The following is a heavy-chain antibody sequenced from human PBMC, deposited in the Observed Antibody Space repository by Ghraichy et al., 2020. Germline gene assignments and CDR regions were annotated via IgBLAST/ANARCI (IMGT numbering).Heavy chain of an antibody. CDR1: GFTFSGSA. Sequence: GGSLRLSCAASGFTFSGSAMDWVRQASGKGLEWVGRIRSKANSYATEYAESVKGRFTISRDDSKNTAFLQMNSLKTEDTAVYYCTRHGSSPTYYYYHSGPTPLDYGGQGTLVTVSS. D-gene: IGHD3-22*01. CDR3: TRHGSSPTYYYYHSGPTPLDY. CDR2: IRSKANSYAT. J-gene: IGHJ4*02. V-gene: IGHV3-73*01.